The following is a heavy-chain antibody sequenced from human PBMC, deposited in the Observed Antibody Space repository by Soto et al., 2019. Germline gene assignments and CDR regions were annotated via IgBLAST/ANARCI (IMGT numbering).Heavy chain of an antibody. CDR1: GFTFSSYG. Sequence: QVQLVESGGGVVQPGRSLRLSCAASGFTFSSYGMHWVRQAPGKGLEWVAVISYDGSNKYYADSVKGRFTISRDNSKNTLYLQMNSLRAEDTAVYYCAKDSYYGSPWGQGTLVTVSS. V-gene: IGHV3-30*18. J-gene: IGHJ5*02. D-gene: IGHD3-10*01. CDR3: AKDSYYGSP. CDR2: ISYDGSNK.